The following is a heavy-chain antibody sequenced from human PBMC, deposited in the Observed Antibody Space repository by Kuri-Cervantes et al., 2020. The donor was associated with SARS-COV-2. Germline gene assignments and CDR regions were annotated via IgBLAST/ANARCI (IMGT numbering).Heavy chain of an antibody. CDR3: ARFYTYYDFWSGYRTDDAFDI. CDR1: GYTFTSYW. V-gene: IGHV5-51*01. D-gene: IGHD3-3*01. Sequence: GGSLRLSCKGSGYTFTSYWIAWVRQMPGKGLEWMGIIYPGDSDIRYGPSFQGQVTISADKSISTAYLQWSSLKASDTAMYYCARFYTYYDFWSGYRTDDAFDIWGQGTMVTVSS. J-gene: IGHJ3*02. CDR2: IYPGDSDI.